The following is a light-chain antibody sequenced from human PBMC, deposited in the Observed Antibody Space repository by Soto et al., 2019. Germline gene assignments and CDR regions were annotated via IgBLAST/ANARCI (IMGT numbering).Light chain of an antibody. V-gene: IGKV3-20*01. J-gene: IGKJ4*01. CDR3: QQYGSSGLT. CDR1: QSVSSSY. Sequence: EIVLTQSPGTLSLSPGERATLSYRASQSVSSSYLAWYQQKPGQAPRLLIYGASSRATGIPDRFSGSGSGTDFTLTISRLEPEDFAVYYCQQYGSSGLTFDGGTKVEIK. CDR2: GAS.